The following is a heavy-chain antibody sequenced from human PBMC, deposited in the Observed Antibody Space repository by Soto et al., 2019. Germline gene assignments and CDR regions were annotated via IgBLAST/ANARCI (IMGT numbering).Heavy chain of an antibody. CDR2: ISWNSGSI. CDR1: GFTFDDYA. CDR3: AKEPLDGLHKGYYYYGMDV. Sequence: EVQLVESGGGLVQPGRSLRLSCAASGFTFDDYAMHWVRQAPGKGLEWVSGISWNSGSIGYVDSVKGRFTISRDNAKNSLYLQMNSLRAEDTALYYCAKEPLDGLHKGYYYYGMDVWGQGTTVTVSS. D-gene: IGHD1-1*01. J-gene: IGHJ6*02. V-gene: IGHV3-9*01.